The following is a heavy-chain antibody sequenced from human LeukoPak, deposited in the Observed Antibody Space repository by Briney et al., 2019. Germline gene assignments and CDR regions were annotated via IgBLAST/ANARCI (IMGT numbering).Heavy chain of an antibody. Sequence: SETLSLTCTVSGGSISSGDYYWSWIRQPPGKGLEWIGYIYYSGSTYYNPSLKSRVTISVDTSKNQFSLKLSSVTAADTAVYYCARSRAPYYFDYWGQGTLVTVSS. V-gene: IGHV4-30-4*02. CDR3: ARSRAPYYFDY. CDR2: IYYSGST. J-gene: IGHJ4*02. CDR1: GGSISSGDYY. D-gene: IGHD1-26*01.